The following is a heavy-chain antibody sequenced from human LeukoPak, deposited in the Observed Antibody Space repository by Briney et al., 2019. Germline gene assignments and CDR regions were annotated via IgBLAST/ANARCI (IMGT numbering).Heavy chain of an antibody. CDR1: GVTFSNYA. CDR3: VTFYETY. V-gene: IGHV3-23*01. CDR2: INGGGGST. Sequence: PGGSLRLSCAASGVTFSNYAMSWVRQAPGKGLEWVSSINGGGGSTYYADAVKGRFTISRDNSKNTLYLQMNSLRAEDTAVYYCVTFYETYWGRGTLVTVSS. J-gene: IGHJ4*02. D-gene: IGHD2/OR15-2a*01.